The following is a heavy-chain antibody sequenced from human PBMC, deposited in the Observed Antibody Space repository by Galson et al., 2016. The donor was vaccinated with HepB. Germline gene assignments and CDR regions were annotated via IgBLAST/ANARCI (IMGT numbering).Heavy chain of an antibody. Sequence: TLSLTCTVSVGSIESDDYHWSWIRQPAGEGLEWLGRVFTSGSTNYSPSLKSRATISADTSKNQFSLKLRSVTAADTAVYFCARGEYTYGYFDSWGQGTLVTVSS. CDR3: ARGEYTYGYFDS. CDR2: VFTSGST. J-gene: IGHJ4*02. D-gene: IGHD5-18*01. CDR1: VGSIESDDYH. V-gene: IGHV4-61*02.